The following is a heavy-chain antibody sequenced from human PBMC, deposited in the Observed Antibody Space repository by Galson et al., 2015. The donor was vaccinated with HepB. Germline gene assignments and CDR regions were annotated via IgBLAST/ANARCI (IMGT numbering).Heavy chain of an antibody. CDR3: ARAASSPKVIYYFDY. Sequence: SVKVSCKASGGTFSSYAISWVRQAPGQGLEWMGGIIPIFGTANYAQKFHGRVTITADESTSTAYMELSSLRSEDTAVYYCARAASSPKVIYYFDYWGQGTLVTVSS. J-gene: IGHJ4*02. CDR1: GGTFSSYA. D-gene: IGHD2-21*01. CDR2: IIPIFGTA. V-gene: IGHV1-69*13.